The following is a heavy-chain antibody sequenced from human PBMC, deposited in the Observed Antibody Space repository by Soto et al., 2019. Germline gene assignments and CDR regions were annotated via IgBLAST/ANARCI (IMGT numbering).Heavy chain of an antibody. CDR1: GFTFSSYW. J-gene: IGHJ6*03. D-gene: IGHD2-21*01. Sequence: GVLRLSCAASGFTFSSYWMSWVRQAPGKGLEWVANIKQDGSEKYYVDSVKGRFTISRDNAKNSLYLQMNSLRAEDTAVYYCARDTLWWNYYYMDVWGKGTTVTVSS. CDR3: ARDTLWWNYYYMDV. V-gene: IGHV3-7*01. CDR2: IKQDGSEK.